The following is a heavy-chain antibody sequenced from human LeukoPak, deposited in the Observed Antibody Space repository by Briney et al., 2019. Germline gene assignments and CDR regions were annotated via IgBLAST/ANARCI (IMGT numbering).Heavy chain of an antibody. V-gene: IGHV1-18*01. CDR3: ARAAYYYDRSGYYYGPQYYYYSMDV. Sequence: ASVKVSCKASGYTFTSYGISWVRQAPGQGLEWMGWISAYNGNTNYAQKLQGRVTMTTDTSTSTAYMELRSLRSDDTAVYYCARAAYYYDRSGYYYGPQYYYYSMDVWGQGTTVTVSS. J-gene: IGHJ6*02. CDR2: ISAYNGNT. D-gene: IGHD3-22*01. CDR1: GYTFTSYG.